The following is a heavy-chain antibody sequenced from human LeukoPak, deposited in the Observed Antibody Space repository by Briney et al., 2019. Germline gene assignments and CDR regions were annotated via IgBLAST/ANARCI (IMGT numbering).Heavy chain of an antibody. D-gene: IGHD6-19*01. V-gene: IGHV4-38-2*01. J-gene: IGHJ6*03. CDR1: GYSISSGYY. CDR3: ARSAATGWYGKAYYYYYMDV. CDR2: IYHSGST. Sequence: SETLSLTCAVSGYSISSGYYWGWIRQPPGKGLEWIGSIYHSGSTYYNPSLKSRVTISVDTSKNQFSLKLSSVTAADTAVYYCARSAATGWYGKAYYYYYMDVWGKGTTVTVSS.